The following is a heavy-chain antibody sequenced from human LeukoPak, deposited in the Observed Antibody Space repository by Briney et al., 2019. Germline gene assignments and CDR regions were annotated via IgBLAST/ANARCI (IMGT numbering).Heavy chain of an antibody. D-gene: IGHD5-12*01. CDR2: IIPTFGTA. CDR1: GGTFSSYA. Sequence: SVKVSCKASGGTFSSYAISWVRQAPGQGLEWMGRIIPTFGTANYAQKFQGRVTITTDESTSTAYMELSSLRSEDTAVYYCAREARERGYSGYDDYWGQGTLVTVSS. CDR3: AREARERGYSGYDDY. J-gene: IGHJ4*02. V-gene: IGHV1-69*05.